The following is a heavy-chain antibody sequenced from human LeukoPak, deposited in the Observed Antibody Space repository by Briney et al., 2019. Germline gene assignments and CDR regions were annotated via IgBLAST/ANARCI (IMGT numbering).Heavy chain of an antibody. CDR2: IFHSGST. V-gene: IGHV4-30-2*01. Sequence: PSETLSLTCAVSGGSISSGGYYWGWIRQPPGKGLEWIGYIFHSGSTYYNPSLKSRVTISVDRSKNQFSLKLSSVTAADTAVYYCATCSQLELSLDYWGQGTLVTVSS. CDR3: ATCSQLELSLDY. D-gene: IGHD1-7*01. J-gene: IGHJ4*02. CDR1: GGSISSGGYY.